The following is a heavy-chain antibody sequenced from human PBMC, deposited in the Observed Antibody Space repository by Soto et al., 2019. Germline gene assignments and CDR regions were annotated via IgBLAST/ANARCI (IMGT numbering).Heavy chain of an antibody. CDR3: AKDTDHAYDF. CDR1: GVTFRSFA. V-gene: IGHV1-69*13. CDR2: IIPLFGTT. Sequence: ASVKVSCKASGVTFRSFAFSWVRQAPGHGLEWMGGIIPLFGTTNYAQRFQGRVTITADESTSTAYMELSSLKSEDTAIYYCAKDTDHAYDFWGQGTLVTVS. J-gene: IGHJ4*02. D-gene: IGHD3-16*01.